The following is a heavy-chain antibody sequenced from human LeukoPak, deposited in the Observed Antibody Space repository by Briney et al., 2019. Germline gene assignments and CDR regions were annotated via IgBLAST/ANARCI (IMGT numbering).Heavy chain of an antibody. CDR2: ISYDGSNK. CDR1: GFTFSSYG. Sequence: GGSLRLSCAASGFTFSSYGMHWVRQAPDKGLEWVAVISYDGSNKYYADSVKGRFTISRDNSKNTLYLQMNRLRAEDTAVYYCAKDRGSRYFQHWGQGTLVTVSS. J-gene: IGHJ1*01. V-gene: IGHV3-30*18. CDR3: AKDRGSRYFQH.